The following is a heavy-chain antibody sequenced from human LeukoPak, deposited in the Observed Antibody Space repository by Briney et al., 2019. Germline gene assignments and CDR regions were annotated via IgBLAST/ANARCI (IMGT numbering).Heavy chain of an antibody. V-gene: IGHV4-61*01. D-gene: IGHD5-12*01. CDR2: IYYSGST. Sequence: SETLSLTCTVSGGSISSGSYYWSWIRQPPGKGLEWIGYIYYSGSTNYNPSLKSRVTISVDTSKNQFSLKLSSVTAADTAVYFCARAKRGGIDYWGQGTLVTVSS. CDR1: GGSISSGSYY. J-gene: IGHJ4*02. CDR3: ARAKRGGIDY.